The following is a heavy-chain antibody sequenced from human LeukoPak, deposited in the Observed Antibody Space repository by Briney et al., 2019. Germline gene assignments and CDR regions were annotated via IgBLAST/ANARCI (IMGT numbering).Heavy chain of an antibody. Sequence: GGSLRLSCAASGFTFSSYAMSWVRQAPGKGQEWVSAISGSSGSTYYADSVKGRFTISRDNSKNTLYLQMNSLRAEDTAVYYCAKTTIFGVVIRYNYYYGMDVWGQGTTVTVSS. D-gene: IGHD3-3*01. CDR1: GFTFSSYA. CDR2: ISGSSGST. J-gene: IGHJ6*02. CDR3: AKTTIFGVVIRYNYYYGMDV. V-gene: IGHV3-23*01.